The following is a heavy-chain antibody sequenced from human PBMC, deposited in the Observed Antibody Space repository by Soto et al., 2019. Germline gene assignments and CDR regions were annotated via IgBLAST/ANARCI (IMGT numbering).Heavy chain of an antibody. Sequence: QVQLVQSGAEVKKPGSSVQVSCKASGGTFSSYAISWVRQAPGQGLEWMGGIIPILGTANYAQKFQGRVTITADESTSTAYMELSSLRSEDTAVYYCARETQVGAHGPPGYWGQGTLVTVSS. D-gene: IGHD1-26*01. CDR1: GGTFSSYA. V-gene: IGHV1-69*01. CDR2: IIPILGTA. J-gene: IGHJ4*02. CDR3: ARETQVGAHGPPGY.